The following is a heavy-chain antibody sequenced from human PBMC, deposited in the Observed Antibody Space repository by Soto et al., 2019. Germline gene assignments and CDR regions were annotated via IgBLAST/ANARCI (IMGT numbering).Heavy chain of an antibody. CDR2: MWPSGGT. Sequence: SETLSLTCAVSGVSISSTNWWTWVRQAPGKGLEWIGEMWPSGGTTYNPSLQNRVTISVDNSKNHLSLTLTSVTAADTAIYYCARCLHCSNGGRFDPWGQGALVTGSS. D-gene: IGHD2-8*01. J-gene: IGHJ5*02. CDR1: GVSISSTNW. V-gene: IGHV4-4*02. CDR3: ARCLHCSNGGRFDP.